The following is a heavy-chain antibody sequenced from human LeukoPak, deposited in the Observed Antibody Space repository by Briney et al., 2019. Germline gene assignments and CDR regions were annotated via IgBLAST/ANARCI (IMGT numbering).Heavy chain of an antibody. V-gene: IGHV1-24*01. Sequence: ASVKVSCKVSGYTLTELSMHWVRQAPGKGLEWMGGFDPEGGETIYAQKFQGRVTITRNTSISTAYMELSSLRSEDTAVYYCARARGTTIFGVVIIRGNWFDPWGQGTLVTVSS. CDR1: GYTLTELS. CDR2: FDPEGGET. J-gene: IGHJ5*02. D-gene: IGHD3-3*01. CDR3: ARARGTTIFGVVIIRGNWFDP.